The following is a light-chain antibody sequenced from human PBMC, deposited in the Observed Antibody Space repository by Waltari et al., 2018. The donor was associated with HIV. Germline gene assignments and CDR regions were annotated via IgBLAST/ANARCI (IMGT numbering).Light chain of an antibody. CDR2: LNSDGSH. CDR1: SGHSSNA. CDR3: QTWGTGIRV. J-gene: IGLJ3*02. Sequence: QLVLTQSPSASPSLGASVKLTCTLSSGHSSNAIAWHQQQPEKGHRYLMKLNSDGSHSKGDGIPDRFAGSSSGAERYLSISSLQSEDEADYYCQTWGTGIRVFGGGTKLTVL. V-gene: IGLV4-69*01.